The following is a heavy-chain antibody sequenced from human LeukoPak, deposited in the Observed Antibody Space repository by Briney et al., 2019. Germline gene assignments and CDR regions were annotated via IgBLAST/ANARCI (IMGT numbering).Heavy chain of an antibody. CDR1: GFTFSSYA. Sequence: PGGSLRLSCAASGFTFSSYAMHWVRQAPGKGLEWVAVISYDGSNKYYADSVKGRFTISRDNSKNTLYLQMNSLRAEDTAVNYCATRYNWNYVDYWGQGTLATVSS. CDR2: ISYDGSNK. D-gene: IGHD1-20*01. CDR3: ATRYNWNYVDY. J-gene: IGHJ4*02. V-gene: IGHV3-30*04.